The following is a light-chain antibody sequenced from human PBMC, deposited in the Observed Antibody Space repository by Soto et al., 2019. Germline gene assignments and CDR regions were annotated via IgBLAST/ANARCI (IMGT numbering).Light chain of an antibody. Sequence: EIVLTQSPGTLSLSPGERATLSCRAGQSVSSSYLAWYQQKPGQAPRLLIFGTSSRATGIPDRFSGSGSRTDFTLTISRLEPEDFAVYYCQQYGSSPTFGQGTRVEIK. CDR2: GTS. V-gene: IGKV3-20*01. J-gene: IGKJ1*01. CDR1: QSVSSSY. CDR3: QQYGSSPT.